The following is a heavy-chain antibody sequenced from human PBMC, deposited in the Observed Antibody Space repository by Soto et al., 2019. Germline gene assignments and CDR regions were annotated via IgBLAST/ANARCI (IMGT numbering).Heavy chain of an antibody. CDR1: GFTFSDYY. V-gene: IGHV3-11*01. Sequence: PGGSLRLSCAASGFTFSDYYMSWIRQAPGKGLEWVSYISSSGSTIYYADSVKGRFTISRDNAKNSLYLQMNSLRAEDTAVYYCAREGPIYRDPIFGVVIANAFDIWGQGTMVTVSS. D-gene: IGHD3-3*01. J-gene: IGHJ3*02. CDR2: ISSSGSTI. CDR3: AREGPIYRDPIFGVVIANAFDI.